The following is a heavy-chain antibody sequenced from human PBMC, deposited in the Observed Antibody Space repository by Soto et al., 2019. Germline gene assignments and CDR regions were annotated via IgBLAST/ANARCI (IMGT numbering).Heavy chain of an antibody. CDR2: INHSGST. CDR1: GGSFSGYY. J-gene: IGHJ6*02. V-gene: IGHV4-34*01. Sequence: SETLSLTCAVYGGSFSGYYWGWIRQPPGKGLEWIGEINHSGSTNYNPSLKSRVTISVDTSKNQFSLKLSSVTAADTAVYYCARVGARDFYYYYGMDVWGQGTTVTVSS. CDR3: ARVGARDFYYYYGMDV.